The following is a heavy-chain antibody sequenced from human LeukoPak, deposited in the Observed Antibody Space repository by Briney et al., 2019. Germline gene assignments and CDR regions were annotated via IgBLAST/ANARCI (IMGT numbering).Heavy chain of an antibody. CDR3: ARTDILTGYSRNAFDI. V-gene: IGHV4-39*01. J-gene: IGHJ3*02. CDR1: GGSISSSSYY. D-gene: IGHD3-9*01. Sequence: SETLSLTCTVSGGSISSSSYYWGWIRQPPGKGLEWIGSIYYSGSTYYNPSLKSRVTIPVDTSKNQFSLKLSSVTAADTAVYYCARTDILTGYSRNAFDIWGQGTMVTVSS. CDR2: IYYSGST.